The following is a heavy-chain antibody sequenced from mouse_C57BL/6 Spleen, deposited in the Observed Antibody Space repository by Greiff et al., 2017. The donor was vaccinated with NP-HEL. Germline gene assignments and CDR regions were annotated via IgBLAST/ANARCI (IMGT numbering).Heavy chain of an antibody. D-gene: IGHD1-1*01. CDR2: IDPSDSYT. CDR3: ARGATVDGYYFDY. Sequence: QVQLQQPGAELVKPGASVNLSCKASGYTFTSYWMQWVKQRPGQGLEWIGEIDPSDSYTNYNQKCKGKATLTVDTSSSTAYMQLSSLTSEDSAVYYCARGATVDGYYFDYGVQGTTLTVSS. CDR1: GYTFTSYW. V-gene: IGHV1-50*01. J-gene: IGHJ2*01.